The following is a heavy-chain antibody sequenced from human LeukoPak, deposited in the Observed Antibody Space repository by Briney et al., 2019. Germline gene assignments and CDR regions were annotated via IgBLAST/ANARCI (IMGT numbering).Heavy chain of an antibody. CDR2: IYFSGST. V-gene: IGHV4-39*07. D-gene: IGHD2-2*01. CDR3: ERDSCNSTSCRKKFDN. J-gene: IGHJ4*02. Sequence: SETLSLTCTVSGDSISGANYFWGCVRQPPGKGLEWLGSIYFSGSTYYNPSLKSRVTRSVETSKVQFSLKLSSVTAADTDVYYCERDSCNSTSCRKKFDNWGQGTLVIVSS. CDR1: GDSISGANYF.